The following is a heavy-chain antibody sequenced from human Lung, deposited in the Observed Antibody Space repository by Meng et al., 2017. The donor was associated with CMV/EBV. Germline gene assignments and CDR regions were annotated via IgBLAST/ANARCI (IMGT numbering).Heavy chain of an antibody. CDR2: FVNNVDT. CDR3: ARGTPGRSYSDY. Sequence: QVTLLESGAEVKKPWASVRVSCEASGYTFASYGISWLRQAPGQGLEWMGWFVNNVDTYSAQKFQGRVTMTTDTHTSTAFMELRSLRSDDTAVYYCARGTPGRSYSDYWGQGTLVTVSS. D-gene: IGHD3-10*01. V-gene: IGHV1-18*01. J-gene: IGHJ4*02. CDR1: GYTFASYG.